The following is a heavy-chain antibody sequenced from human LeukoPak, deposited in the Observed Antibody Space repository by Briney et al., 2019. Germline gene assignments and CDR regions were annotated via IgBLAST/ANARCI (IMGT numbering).Heavy chain of an antibody. Sequence: PSETLSLTCTVSGAPINSASYYWAWIRQPPGKGLEWIASMHYTGSTYFNPSLKSRVTISVDTSKNQFSLNLNSVTAADTAVYYCARDPRQGGDFWSATNWFDPWGQGTLVTVSS. V-gene: IGHV4-39*07. CDR1: GAPINSASYY. D-gene: IGHD3-3*01. J-gene: IGHJ5*02. CDR3: ARDPRQGGDFWSATNWFDP. CDR2: MHYTGST.